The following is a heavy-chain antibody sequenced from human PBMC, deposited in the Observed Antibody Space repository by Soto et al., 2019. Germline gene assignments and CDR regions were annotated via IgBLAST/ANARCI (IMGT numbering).Heavy chain of an antibody. CDR2: IWYDGSNK. D-gene: IGHD6-19*01. CDR1: GFTFSSYG. CDR3: ARDRSFGWYLDY. V-gene: IGHV3-33*01. Sequence: GGSLRLSCAASGFTFSSYGMHWVRQAPGKGLEWVAVIWYDGSNKYYADSVKGRFTISRDNSKNTLYLQMNSLRAEDTAVYYCARDRSFGWYLDYWGQGTLVTVSS. J-gene: IGHJ4*02.